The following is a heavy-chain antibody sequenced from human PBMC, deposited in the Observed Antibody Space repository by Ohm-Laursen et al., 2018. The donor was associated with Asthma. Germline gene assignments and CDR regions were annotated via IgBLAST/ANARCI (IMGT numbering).Heavy chain of an antibody. CDR3: ARDLDY. Sequence: SLRLSCAASGFTFDDYAMHWIRQAPGKGLEWVSYISSSSSYTNYADSVKGRFTISRDNAKNSLYLQMNSLRAEDTAVYYCARDLDYWGQGTLVTVSS. CDR1: GFTFDDYA. J-gene: IGHJ4*02. V-gene: IGHV3-11*06. CDR2: ISSSSSYT.